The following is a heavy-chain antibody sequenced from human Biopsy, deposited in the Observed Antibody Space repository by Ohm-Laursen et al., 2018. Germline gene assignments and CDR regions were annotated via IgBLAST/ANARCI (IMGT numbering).Heavy chain of an antibody. Sequence: GTLSLTCTVSGGSVSSNVHYWAWTRQPPGKGLEWIGEVHHDGRANYNPSLKSRVTISGDMSKKQFSLKLSGVTAADTAVYYCARFIVPSLHCSNGVCPIRWFDPWGQGTLVTVFS. CDR1: GGSVSSNVHY. J-gene: IGHJ5*02. CDR2: VHHDGRA. D-gene: IGHD2-2*01. CDR3: ARFIVPSLHCSNGVCPIRWFDP. V-gene: IGHV4-39*07.